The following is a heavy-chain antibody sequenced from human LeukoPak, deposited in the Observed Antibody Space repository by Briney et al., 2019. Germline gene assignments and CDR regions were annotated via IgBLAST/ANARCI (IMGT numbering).Heavy chain of an antibody. CDR1: GYTFTSYA. Sequence: ASVKVSCKASGYTFTSYAMNWVRQAPGHGLEWMGWINTNTGNPTYAQGFTGRFVFSLDTSVSTAYLQISSLKAEDTAVYYCARGGRIAAAGTWYNWFDPWGQGTLVTVSS. CDR3: ARGGRIAAAGTWYNWFDP. V-gene: IGHV7-4-1*02. D-gene: IGHD6-13*01. CDR2: INTNTGNP. J-gene: IGHJ5*02.